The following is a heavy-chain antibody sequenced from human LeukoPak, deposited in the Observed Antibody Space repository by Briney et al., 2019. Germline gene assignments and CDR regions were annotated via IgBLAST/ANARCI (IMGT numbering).Heavy chain of an antibody. D-gene: IGHD6-13*01. V-gene: IGHV4-59*08. Sequence: PSETLSLTCTVSGGSISRYYWSWIRQPPGKGLEWIGYMYYSGSTNYNPSLKSRVTISIDTSKNQFSLKLSSVTAADTAVYYCARHFELGSSWFGDAFDIWGQGTMVTVSS. J-gene: IGHJ3*02. CDR1: GGSISRYY. CDR3: ARHFELGSSWFGDAFDI. CDR2: MYYSGST.